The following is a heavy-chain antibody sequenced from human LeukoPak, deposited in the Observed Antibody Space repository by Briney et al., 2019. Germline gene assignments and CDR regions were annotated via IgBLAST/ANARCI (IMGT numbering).Heavy chain of an antibody. Sequence: PGGSLRLSCAASGFTFSSYSMNWVRQAPGKGLEWVANIKQDGREKYYVDSVKGRFTISRDNAKNSLYLQMNSLRAEDTAVYYCARVPAGVIGMKDAFDIWGQGTMVTVSS. CDR1: GFTFSSYS. V-gene: IGHV3-7*01. CDR3: ARVPAGVIGMKDAFDI. D-gene: IGHD3-16*02. CDR2: IKQDGREK. J-gene: IGHJ3*02.